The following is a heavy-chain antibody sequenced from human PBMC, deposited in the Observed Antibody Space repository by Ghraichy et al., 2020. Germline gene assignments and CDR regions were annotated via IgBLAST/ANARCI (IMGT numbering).Heavy chain of an antibody. CDR2: IWDDGSEK. CDR3: AGEGKVVEGTGGFDF. Sequence: GGSLRLSCAASGFTFSRYVMHWVRQAPGKGLEWVAVIWDDGSEKYYADSVKGRFTISRDNSRNTMSLQMNSLRAEDTAVYYCAGEGKVVEGTGGFDFWGQGALVTVSS. CDR1: GFTFSRYV. J-gene: IGHJ4*02. V-gene: IGHV3-33*01. D-gene: IGHD2-21*01.